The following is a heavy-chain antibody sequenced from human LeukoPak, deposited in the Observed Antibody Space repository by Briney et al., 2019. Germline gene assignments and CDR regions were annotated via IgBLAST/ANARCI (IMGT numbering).Heavy chain of an antibody. Sequence: PSQTLSLTCAVSGGSISSGGYSWSWIRQPPGKGLEWIGYIYHSGSTYYNPSLKSRVTISLHRSKNHFSLKLSSVTAADTAVYYCARLTADSSGYWADYWGQGTLVTVSS. D-gene: IGHD3-22*01. CDR2: IYHSGST. CDR1: GGSISSGGYS. CDR3: ARLTADSSGYWADY. V-gene: IGHV4-30-2*01. J-gene: IGHJ4*02.